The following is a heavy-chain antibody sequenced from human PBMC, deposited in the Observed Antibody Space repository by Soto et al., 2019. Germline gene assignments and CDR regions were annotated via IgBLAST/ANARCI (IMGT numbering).Heavy chain of an antibody. CDR2: IYHSGST. CDR3: ARVPDV. J-gene: IGHJ6*02. CDR1: GGSISSGGYS. Sequence: PSETLSVTCAVSGGSISSGGYSWTWIRQPPGKGLEWIGYIYHSGSTYYNPSLKSRVTISVDRSKNQFSLKLNSVTAADTAVYYCARVPDVWGQGTTVTVSS. V-gene: IGHV4-30-2*01.